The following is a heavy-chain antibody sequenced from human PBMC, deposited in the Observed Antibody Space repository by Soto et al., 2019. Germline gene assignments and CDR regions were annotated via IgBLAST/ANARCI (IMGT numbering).Heavy chain of an antibody. Sequence: ASVKVSCKASGGTFSSYAISWVRQAPGQGLEWMGGIIPIFGTANYAQKFQGRVTITADESTSTAYMELSSLRSEDTAVYYCARDTTYDFWSGYEYYYYYYGMDVWGQGTTVTAP. J-gene: IGHJ6*02. V-gene: IGHV1-69*13. D-gene: IGHD3-3*01. CDR3: ARDTTYDFWSGYEYYYYYYGMDV. CDR2: IIPIFGTA. CDR1: GGTFSSYA.